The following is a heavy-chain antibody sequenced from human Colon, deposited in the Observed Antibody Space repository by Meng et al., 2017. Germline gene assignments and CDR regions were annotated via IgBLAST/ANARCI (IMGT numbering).Heavy chain of an antibody. CDR1: GGSISSGDYY. CDR3: ARDRKHYGERGWFDP. D-gene: IGHD4-17*01. Sequence: VQWQKSGPGLVQPSQHLSLTCTVSGGSISSGDYYWSWIRQPPGKGLEWIGYIYYSGSTYSNASLKSRVTISIDRSKNQFSLKLSSVTAADTAVYYCARDRKHYGERGWFDPWGQGTLVTVSS. V-gene: IGHV4-30-4*01. J-gene: IGHJ5*02. CDR2: IYYSGST.